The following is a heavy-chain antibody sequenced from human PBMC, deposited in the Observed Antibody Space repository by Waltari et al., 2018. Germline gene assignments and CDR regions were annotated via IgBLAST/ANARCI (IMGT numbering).Heavy chain of an antibody. V-gene: IGHV4-38-2*01. Sequence: QVQLQESGPGLVKPSETLSLTCAVSGYSISSGYYWGWIRQPPGKGLEWIGSIYLSGSTYYNPSLKSRVTISVDTSKNQFSLKLSSVTAADTAVYYCARLGQLAGPNRYYFDYWGQGTLVTVSS. CDR1: GYSISSGYY. D-gene: IGHD6-13*01. J-gene: IGHJ4*02. CDR2: IYLSGST. CDR3: ARLGQLAGPNRYYFDY.